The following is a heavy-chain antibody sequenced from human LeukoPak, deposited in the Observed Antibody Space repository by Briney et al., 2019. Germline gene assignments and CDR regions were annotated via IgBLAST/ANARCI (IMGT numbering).Heavy chain of an antibody. V-gene: IGHV4-34*01. CDR2: IHHSGST. J-gene: IGHJ2*01. D-gene: IGHD2-2*01. Sequence: TSQTLSLTCAVYGGSFSGYYWSWIRQPPRKGLEWIGEIHHSGSTNYNPSLKSRITISVDPSKNHFPRNASSATAADTAVYYCAGGPIVVVPAAMVGYFDLWGRGTLVTVSS. CDR1: GGSFSGYY. CDR3: AGGPIVVVPAAMVGYFDL.